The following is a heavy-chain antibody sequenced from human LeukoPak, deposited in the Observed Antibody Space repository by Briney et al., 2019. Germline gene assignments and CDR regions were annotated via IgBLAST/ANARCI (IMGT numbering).Heavy chain of an antibody. J-gene: IGHJ4*02. CDR2: INPNSGGA. CDR3: ARDLESVAARHYFDY. CDR1: GYTFTGYY. V-gene: IGHV1-2*02. Sequence: ASVKVSCKASGYTFTGYYMHWVRQAAGQGLEWMGWINPNSGGANYAQKFQGRVTMTRDTSISTAYMELSRLRSDDTAVYYCARDLESVAARHYFDYWGQGTLVTVSS. D-gene: IGHD6-6*01.